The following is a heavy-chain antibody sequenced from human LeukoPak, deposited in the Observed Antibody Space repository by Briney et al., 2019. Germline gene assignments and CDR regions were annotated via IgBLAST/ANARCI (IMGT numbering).Heavy chain of an antibody. CDR2: ISGSSSYI. CDR3: AELGITMIGGV. D-gene: IGHD3-10*02. V-gene: IGHV3-21*01. Sequence: GGSLRLSCAASGFTFSSYSLNWVRQAPGKGLEWVSSISGSSSYIYYADSVKGRFTISRHNAKNSLYLQMNSLRAEDTAVYYCAELGITMIGGVWGKGTTVTISS. J-gene: IGHJ6*04. CDR1: GFTFSSYS.